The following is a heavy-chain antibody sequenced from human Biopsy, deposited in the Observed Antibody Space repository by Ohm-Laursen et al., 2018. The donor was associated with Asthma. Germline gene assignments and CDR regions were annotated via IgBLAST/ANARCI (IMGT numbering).Heavy chain of an antibody. D-gene: IGHD5-12*01. Sequence: SVKVSCKASGDSFSNYAISWVRQAPGQGLEWMGGLIPVLGTPDHAQMFEGRVTITAGESTSTAYMELSSLSSEDTAVYYWARGYSGSDRIVYYYSGLEVWGQGTTVTVSS. V-gene: IGHV1-69*13. CDR1: GDSFSNYA. CDR2: LIPVLGTP. CDR3: ARGYSGSDRIVYYYSGLEV. J-gene: IGHJ6*02.